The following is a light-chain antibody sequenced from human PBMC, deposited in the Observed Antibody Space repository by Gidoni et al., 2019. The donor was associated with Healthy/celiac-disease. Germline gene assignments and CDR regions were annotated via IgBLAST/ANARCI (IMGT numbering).Light chain of an antibody. CDR1: QRISSY. CDR2: AAS. Sequence: DIQMTQSPSSLSASVGDRVTIPCRASQRISSYLNWYQQKPGKAPKLLIYAASSLQSGVPSRFRGSGSGTDCTLTISSLQPEDFATYYCQQSYSTPWTFGQGTKVEIK. J-gene: IGKJ1*01. CDR3: QQSYSTPWT. V-gene: IGKV1-39*01.